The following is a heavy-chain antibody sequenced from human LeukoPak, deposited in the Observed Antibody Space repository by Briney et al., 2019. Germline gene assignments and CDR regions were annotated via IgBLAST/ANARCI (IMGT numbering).Heavy chain of an antibody. J-gene: IGHJ5*02. V-gene: IGHV3-30*03. D-gene: IGHD6-13*01. CDR2: ISYDGRRT. CDR1: GFTFSDFG. Sequence: PGGSLRLSCATSGFTFSDFGMHWVRQAPGKGLEWMAAISYDGRRTHYADSVEARFTISRDNSESTLFLQMNSLRAEDTAVYYCARERAHIAAAWPGFDPWGQGTLVTVSS. CDR3: ARERAHIAAAWPGFDP.